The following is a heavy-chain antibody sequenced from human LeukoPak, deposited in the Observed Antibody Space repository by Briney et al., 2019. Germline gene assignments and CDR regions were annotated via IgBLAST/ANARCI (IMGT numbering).Heavy chain of an antibody. Sequence: SETLSLTCAVSGYSISSGYYWGWIRQPPGKGLEWIGSICHSGSTYYNPSLKSRVTISVDTSKNQFSLKLSSVTAADTAVYYCARGTRGLEWLANDAFDIWGQGTMVTVSS. CDR1: GYSISSGYY. V-gene: IGHV4-38-2*01. D-gene: IGHD3-3*01. CDR3: ARGTRGLEWLANDAFDI. J-gene: IGHJ3*02. CDR2: ICHSGST.